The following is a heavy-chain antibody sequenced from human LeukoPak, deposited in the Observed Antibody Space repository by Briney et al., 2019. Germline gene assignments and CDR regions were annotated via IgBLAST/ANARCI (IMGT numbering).Heavy chain of an antibody. D-gene: IGHD3-10*01. CDR3: AKGHYGSGSYYYIDY. CDR1: GFTFDDYA. CDR2: ISSDGSNK. J-gene: IGHJ4*02. Sequence: GGSLRLSCAASGFTFDDYAMHWVRQAPGRGLEWVAVISSDGSNKYYADSVKGRFTISRDNSKNTLYLQMNSLRAEDTAVYYCAKGHYGSGSYYYIDYWGQGTLVTVSS. V-gene: IGHV3-30*18.